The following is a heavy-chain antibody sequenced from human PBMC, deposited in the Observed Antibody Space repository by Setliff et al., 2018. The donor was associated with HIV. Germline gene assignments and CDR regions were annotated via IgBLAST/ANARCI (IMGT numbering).Heavy chain of an antibody. CDR3: ARDPGWGALDY. V-gene: IGHV3-7*01. J-gene: IGHJ4*02. D-gene: IGHD1-26*01. CDR2: INPNGNER. CDR1: GFIFTASW. Sequence: PGGSLRLSCAVSGFIFTASWMTWVRQAPGRGLEWVGMINPNGNERSYVDSVKGRFTISRDNAKNSLFLEMTSLRLEDTAVYYCARDPGWGALDYWAQGVLVTVSS.